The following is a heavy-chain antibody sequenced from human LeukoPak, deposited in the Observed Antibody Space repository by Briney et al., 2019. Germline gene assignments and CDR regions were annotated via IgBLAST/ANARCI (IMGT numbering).Heavy chain of an antibody. CDR3: ASSGSYRFDY. CDR2: ITASGTAM. Sequence: GGSLRLSCAASGFTFSSYAMGWVRQAPGKGLEWVSHITASGTAMFYADSVKGRFTISRDNAKNSLYLQMNSLRDEDTAVYYCASSGSYRFDYWGQGTLVTVSS. V-gene: IGHV3-48*02. CDR1: GFTFSSYA. J-gene: IGHJ4*02. D-gene: IGHD1-26*01.